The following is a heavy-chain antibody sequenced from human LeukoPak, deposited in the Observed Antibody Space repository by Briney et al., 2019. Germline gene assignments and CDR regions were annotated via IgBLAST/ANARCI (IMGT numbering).Heavy chain of an antibody. CDR2: IYYSGST. D-gene: IGHD2-15*01. CDR3: ARQYCSGGSCYLDY. J-gene: IGHJ4*02. Sequence: PSETLSLTCTVSGGSISSYYWSWIRQPPGKGLEWIGYIYYSGSTNYNPSLKSRVTISVDTSKNQFSLKLSSVTAADTAVYYCARQYCSGGSCYLDYWGQGTLVTVSS. CDR1: GGSISSYY. V-gene: IGHV4-59*08.